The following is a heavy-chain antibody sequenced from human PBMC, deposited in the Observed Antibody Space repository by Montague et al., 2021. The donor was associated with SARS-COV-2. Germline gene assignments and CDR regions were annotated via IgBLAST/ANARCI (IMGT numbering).Heavy chain of an antibody. CDR3: ARESAYDSSGYTFDY. CDR1: GFTFSDYY. J-gene: IGHJ4*02. CDR2: ISSSGSTI. D-gene: IGHD3-22*01. V-gene: IGHV3-11*01. Sequence: SLRLSCAASGFTFSDYYMSWIRQAPGKGLEWVSYISSSGSTIYYADSVKGRFTISRDNAKNSLYLQMNSLRAEDTAVYYCARESAYDSSGYTFDYWGQGTLVTVSS.